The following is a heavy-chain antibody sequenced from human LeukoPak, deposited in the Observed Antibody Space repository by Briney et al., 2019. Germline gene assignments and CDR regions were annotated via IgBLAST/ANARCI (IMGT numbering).Heavy chain of an antibody. CDR3: ARGGEDTAMVC. V-gene: IGHV3-30*04. D-gene: IGHD5-18*01. CDR1: GFTFSSYA. J-gene: IGHJ4*02. Sequence: GRSLRLSCAVSGFTFSSYAMHWVRQAPGKGLEWVAVISYDGSNKYYAGSVKGRFTISRDNSKNTLYLQMNSLRAEDTAVYYCARGGEDTAMVCWGQGTLVTVSS. CDR2: ISYDGSNK.